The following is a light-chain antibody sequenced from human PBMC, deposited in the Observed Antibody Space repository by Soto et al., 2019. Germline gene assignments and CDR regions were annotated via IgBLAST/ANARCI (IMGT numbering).Light chain of an antibody. Sequence: EIVMTQSPATLSVSPGERATLSCRASQSVGSDLAWYQQKPGQAPRIVIYDIFTRDTGVPTRISGSGSGTEFTLTISRLQSEDFSVYYCQQYNSWPLTFGGGTKVDIK. J-gene: IGKJ4*01. CDR2: DIF. CDR1: QSVGSD. V-gene: IGKV3D-15*01. CDR3: QQYNSWPLT.